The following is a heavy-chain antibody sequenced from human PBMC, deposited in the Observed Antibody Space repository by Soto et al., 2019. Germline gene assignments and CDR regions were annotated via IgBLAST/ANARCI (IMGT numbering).Heavy chain of an antibody. V-gene: IGHV3-23*01. J-gene: IGHJ4*02. CDR1: GFAFRGYA. D-gene: IGHD6-13*01. CDR2: ISGSGGST. Sequence: PGGSLRLSGAASGFAFRGYAMSWVRQAPGKGLEWVSAISGSGGSTYYADSVKGRFTISRDNSKNTLYLQMNSLRAEDTAVYYCAYSSTPFDYWGQGTLVTVSS. CDR3: AYSSTPFDY.